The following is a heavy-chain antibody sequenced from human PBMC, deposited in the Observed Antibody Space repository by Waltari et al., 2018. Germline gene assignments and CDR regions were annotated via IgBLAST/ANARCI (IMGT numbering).Heavy chain of an antibody. J-gene: IGHJ4*02. CDR2: ISSNGGST. V-gene: IGHV3-64*01. CDR3: ARAGRSIAAASDY. D-gene: IGHD6-13*01. Sequence: MHWVRQAPGKGLEYVSAISSNGGSTYYANSVKGRFTISRDNSKNTLYLQMGSLRAEDMAVYYCARAGRSIAAASDYWGQGTLVTVSS.